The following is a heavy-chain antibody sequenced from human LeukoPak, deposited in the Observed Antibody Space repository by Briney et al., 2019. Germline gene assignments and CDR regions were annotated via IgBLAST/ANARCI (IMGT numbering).Heavy chain of an antibody. CDR2: TRGRGGST. Sequence: GGSLRPSCVASGFTFSSYAMSWVRHAPGKGLEWVAATRGRGGSTYYADSVKGRFTISRDNSKNTLYVQMNSLRAEDTAVYYCTRDDYGETFDYWGQGTLVTVSS. D-gene: IGHD4/OR15-4a*01. J-gene: IGHJ4*02. CDR1: GFTFSSYA. CDR3: TRDDYGETFDY. V-gene: IGHV3-23*01.